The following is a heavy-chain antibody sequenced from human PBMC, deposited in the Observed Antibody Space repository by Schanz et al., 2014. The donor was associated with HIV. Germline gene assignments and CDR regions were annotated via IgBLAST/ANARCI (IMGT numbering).Heavy chain of an antibody. V-gene: IGHV1-69*18. D-gene: IGHD3-3*02. J-gene: IGHJ6*02. CDR2: ITPLFGTP. CDR3: ARAAFSSEYYYGMDV. CDR1: GGTFTYFS. Sequence: QVQLVQSGAEAKKPGSSVKVSCTASGGTFTYFSISWVRQAPGQGLEWMGSITPLFGTPNYAQKFRDRVKITADESTSTVYLALSSLTLEDTAVYYCARAAFSSEYYYGMDVWGQGTTVTVSS.